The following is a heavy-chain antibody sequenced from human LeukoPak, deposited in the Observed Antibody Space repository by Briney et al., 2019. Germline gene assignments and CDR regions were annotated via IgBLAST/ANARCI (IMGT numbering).Heavy chain of an antibody. V-gene: IGHV3-21*01. J-gene: IGHJ4*02. CDR2: ISSSRSYI. CDR3: ARPAREEYYYDSSGYSAADY. CDR1: GFTFSSYS. Sequence: PGGSLRLSXAASGFTFSSYSMNWVRQAPGKGLEWVSSISSSRSYIYYADSVKGRFTISRDNAKNSLYLQMNSLSAEDTAVYYCARPAREEYYYDSSGYSAADYWGQGTLVTVSS. D-gene: IGHD3-22*01.